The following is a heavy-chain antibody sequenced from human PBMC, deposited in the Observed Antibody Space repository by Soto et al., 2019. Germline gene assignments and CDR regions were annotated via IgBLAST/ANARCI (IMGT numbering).Heavy chain of an antibody. CDR1: GGSFSGYY. CDR2: INHSGST. V-gene: IGHV4-34*01. Sequence: NPSETLSLTCAVYGGSFSGYYWSWIRQPPGKGLEWIGEINHSGSTTYNPSLKSRVTISVDTSMNQFSLKLSSVTAADTAVYYCAGLIAAADYYYGMDVWGQGTTVTVSS. CDR3: AGLIAAADYYYGMDV. D-gene: IGHD6-13*01. J-gene: IGHJ6*02.